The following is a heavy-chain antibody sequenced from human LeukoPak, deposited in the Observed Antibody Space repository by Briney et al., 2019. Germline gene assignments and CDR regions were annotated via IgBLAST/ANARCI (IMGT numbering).Heavy chain of an antibody. V-gene: IGHV1-69*04. D-gene: IGHD3-10*01. Sequence: ASVKVSCKASGGTFSSYAISWVRQAPGQGLEWMGRIIPILGIANYAQKFQGRVTITADKSTSTAYMELSSLRSEDTAVYYCARDRDPVYGSGSNKLDYWGQGTLVTVSS. CDR3: ARDRDPVYGSGSNKLDY. J-gene: IGHJ4*02. CDR1: GGTFSSYA. CDR2: IIPILGIA.